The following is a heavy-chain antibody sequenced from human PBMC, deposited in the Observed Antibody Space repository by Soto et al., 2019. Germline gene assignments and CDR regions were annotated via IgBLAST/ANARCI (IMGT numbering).Heavy chain of an antibody. CDR3: AKDRAGGYFVPFDY. CDR1: GFTFSSYA. Sequence: DVQLVESGGGLVQPGGSLTLSCAASGFTFSSYAMSWVRQAPGKGLEWISSITGNTGKTEYADSVKGSFTVTKDNVKNTLNLEMNSLRVEDTDTYYCAKDRAGGYFVPFDYWGQGARVTVSS. V-gene: IGHV3-23*04. CDR2: ITGNTGKT. D-gene: IGHD3-22*01. J-gene: IGHJ4*01.